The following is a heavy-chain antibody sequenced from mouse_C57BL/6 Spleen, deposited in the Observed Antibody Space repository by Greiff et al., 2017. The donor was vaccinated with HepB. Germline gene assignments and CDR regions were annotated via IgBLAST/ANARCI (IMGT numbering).Heavy chain of an antibody. J-gene: IGHJ2*01. CDR2: IDPENGDT. Sequence: EVKLQQSGAELVRPGASVKLSCTASGFNIKDDYMHWVKQRPEQGLEWIGWIDPENGDTEYASKFQGKATITADTSSNTAYLQLSSLTSEDTAVYYCTSITTVVSPDGYWGQGTTLTVSS. D-gene: IGHD1-1*01. CDR3: TSITTVVSPDGY. CDR1: GFNIKDDY. V-gene: IGHV14-4*01.